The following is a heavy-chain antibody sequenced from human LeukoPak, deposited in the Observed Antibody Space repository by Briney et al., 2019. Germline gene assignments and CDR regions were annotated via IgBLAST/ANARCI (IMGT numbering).Heavy chain of an antibody. CDR2: IYYIGST. Sequence: SETLSLTCTVSDFSISSYYWSWIRQPPGKGLEWIGYIYYIGSTNYNPALKSRVTISVDTSRNQFSLKLTSVTAADTAVYYCASGRSELYYFDYWGQGTLVTVSS. D-gene: IGHD2-15*01. J-gene: IGHJ4*02. CDR3: ASGRSELYYFDY. CDR1: DFSISSYY. V-gene: IGHV4-59*01.